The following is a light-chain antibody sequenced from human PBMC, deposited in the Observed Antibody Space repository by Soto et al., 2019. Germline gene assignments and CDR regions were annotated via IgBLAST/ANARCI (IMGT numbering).Light chain of an antibody. Sequence: EIVLTQSPGTLSVSPGERATLSCRASQSVGRNSLAWYQQKPGQAPRLHIYGASSRATGIPDRFSGSGTGTDVTLTISRLEPEDFAVYYCQQYASSPLTFGVGTNEDTK. J-gene: IGKJ4*01. CDR3: QQYASSPLT. V-gene: IGKV3-20*01. CDR2: GAS. CDR1: QSVGRNS.